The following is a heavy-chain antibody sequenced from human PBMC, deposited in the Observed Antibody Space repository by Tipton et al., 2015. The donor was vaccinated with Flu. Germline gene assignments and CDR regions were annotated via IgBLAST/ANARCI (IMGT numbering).Heavy chain of an antibody. J-gene: IGHJ6*02. Sequence: TLSLTCTVSGDSISTTIYYWGWVRQPPGKGLEWIGSIYYSGTTYYNPSLKSRVTISVDSSKNEFSLTLASLTAADTAVHYCARDLWNDRRAYYYYGVDVWGQGTTVTVSS. D-gene: IGHD1-1*01. V-gene: IGHV4-39*07. CDR3: ARDLWNDRRAYYYYGVDV. CDR2: IYYSGTT. CDR1: GDSISTTIYY.